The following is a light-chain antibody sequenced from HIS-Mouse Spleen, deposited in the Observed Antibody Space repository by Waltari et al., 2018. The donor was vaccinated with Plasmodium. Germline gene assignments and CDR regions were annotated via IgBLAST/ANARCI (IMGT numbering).Light chain of an antibody. Sequence: AIQLNQSPSSLSAYVGVRVTITCRASKGISSALAWYQQKPGKAPKLLIYDASSLESGVPSRFSGSGSGTYFTLTISSLQPEDFATYYCQQFNNYPSITFGQGTRLEIK. CDR3: QQFNNYPSIT. CDR2: DAS. V-gene: IGKV1D-13*01. J-gene: IGKJ5*01. CDR1: KGISSA.